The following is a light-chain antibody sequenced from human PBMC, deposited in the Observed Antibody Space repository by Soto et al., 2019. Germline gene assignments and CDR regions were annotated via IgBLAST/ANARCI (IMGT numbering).Light chain of an antibody. V-gene: IGLV1-44*01. CDR1: SSNIESNT. Sequence: QSVLTQPPSASGTPGQRVTISCSGSSSNIESNTVTWYQQLPGTAPKLVIYSNYDRPSGVPDRLSASKSGTSGSLAITGLQAEDEGHYYCQSYDRGLTAYVFGTGTKVTVL. CDR3: QSYDRGLTAYV. CDR2: SNY. J-gene: IGLJ1*01.